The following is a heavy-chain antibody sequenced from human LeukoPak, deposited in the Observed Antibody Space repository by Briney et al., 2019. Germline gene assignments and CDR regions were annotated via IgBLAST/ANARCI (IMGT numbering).Heavy chain of an antibody. CDR1: GSXFSSSA. Sequence: SVKVSCKASGSXFSSSAIQWVRQARGQRLEWMGWIVVGSSNTNYAQKFQERVTITRDMSTSTAYMELSSLRSEDTAVYYCAAGRYFDLVDYWGQGTLVTVSS. CDR2: IVVGSSNT. V-gene: IGHV1-58*02. D-gene: IGHD3-9*01. J-gene: IGHJ4*02. CDR3: AAGRYFDLVDY.